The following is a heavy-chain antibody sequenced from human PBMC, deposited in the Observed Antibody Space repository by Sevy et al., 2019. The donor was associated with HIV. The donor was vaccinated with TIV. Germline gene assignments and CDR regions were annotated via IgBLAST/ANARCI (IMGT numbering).Heavy chain of an antibody. CDR2: IIPIFGTA. J-gene: IGHJ6*02. CDR3: ARGWDFWSGYYTNYYGMDV. Sequence: ASVKVSCKASGGTFSSYAISWVRQAPGQGLEWMGGIIPIFGTANYAQKFQGRVTITADESTSTAYMELSSLRSEDTAVYYCARGWDFWSGYYTNYYGMDVWGQGTTVTVSS. V-gene: IGHV1-69*13. CDR1: GGTFSSYA. D-gene: IGHD3-3*01.